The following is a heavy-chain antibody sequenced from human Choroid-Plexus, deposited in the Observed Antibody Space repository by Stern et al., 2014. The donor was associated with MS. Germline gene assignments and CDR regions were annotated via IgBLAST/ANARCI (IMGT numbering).Heavy chain of an antibody. Sequence: MQLVESGGGVAQPGRPLILSCAASGFTFSNFGMHWVRQAPGKGLEWVELISYDGSDKYYADSVKGRFTIFRDNSKNTLYMHMNSLRAEDTAVYYCAKDRQWSTYFFDYWGQGSLVTVSS. CDR3: AKDRQWSTYFFDY. D-gene: IGHD2-15*01. CDR2: ISYDGSDK. CDR1: GFTFSNFG. J-gene: IGHJ4*02. V-gene: IGHV3-30*18.